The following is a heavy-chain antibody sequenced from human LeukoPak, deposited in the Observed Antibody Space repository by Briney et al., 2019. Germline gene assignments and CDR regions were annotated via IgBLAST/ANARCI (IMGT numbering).Heavy chain of an antibody. D-gene: IGHD5-24*01. J-gene: IGHJ2*01. CDR3: ARERRDSYKSWYFDL. CDR2: IYYSGST. Sequence: PSETLSLTCTVSGGSISSYYWGWLRQPPGKGLEWIGSIYYSGSTYYNPSLKSRVTISVDTSKNQFSLKLSSVTAADTAVYYCARERRDSYKSWYFDLWGRGTLVTVSS. V-gene: IGHV4-39*07. CDR1: GGSISSYY.